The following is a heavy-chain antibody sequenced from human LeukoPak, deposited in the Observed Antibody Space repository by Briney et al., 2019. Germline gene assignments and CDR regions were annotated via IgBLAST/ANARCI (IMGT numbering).Heavy chain of an antibody. Sequence: GGSLRLSCAASGFTFSSHALSWVRQAPGKGLEWVSSLSGSGYNTYYADSVKGRFTISRDNSKNTVYLQMNSLRAEDTAVYYCAKDFNHDYWGQGTLVTVSS. CDR1: GFTFSSHA. V-gene: IGHV3-23*01. D-gene: IGHD1-14*01. J-gene: IGHJ4*02. CDR2: LSGSGYNT. CDR3: AKDFNHDY.